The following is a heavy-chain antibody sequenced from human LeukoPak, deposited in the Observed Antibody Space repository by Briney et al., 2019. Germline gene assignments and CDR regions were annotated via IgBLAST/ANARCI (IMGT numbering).Heavy chain of an antibody. J-gene: IGHJ4*02. CDR1: GGTLSSYT. Sequence: SVKVSCKASGGTLSSYTISWVRQAPGQGLEWMGRIIPTLGIANYAQKFQGRVTITADKSTSTAYMELSSLRSEDTAVYYCARGGVGPNRFDYWGQGTLVTVSS. V-gene: IGHV1-69*02. CDR3: ARGGVGPNRFDY. CDR2: IIPTLGIA. D-gene: IGHD3-16*01.